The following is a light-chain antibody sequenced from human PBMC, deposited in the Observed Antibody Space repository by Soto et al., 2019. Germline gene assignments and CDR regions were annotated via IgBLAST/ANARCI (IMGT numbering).Light chain of an antibody. Sequence: VLTQSPLSLPVTLGQSASISCRSSQSLVYSTGNTYLSWFQQRPGQSPRRLIYKVSNRDSGVPDRFSGSGSDTDFTLEISRVEAEDVGVYYCMQRSYWPYTFGQGTKLEIK. J-gene: IGKJ2*01. CDR1: QSLVYSTGNTY. V-gene: IGKV2-30*01. CDR3: MQRSYWPYT. CDR2: KVS.